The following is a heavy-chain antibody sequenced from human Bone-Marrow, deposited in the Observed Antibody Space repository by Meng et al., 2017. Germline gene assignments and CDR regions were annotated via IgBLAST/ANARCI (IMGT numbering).Heavy chain of an antibody. J-gene: IGHJ4*02. Sequence: GESLKISCAASGFTFSSYEMNWVRQAPGKGLEWVSYMSTSGRTIYYADSVKGRFTISRDNVKNSLYLQMNSLRAEDAAIYYCARVSWETDYYKGFAYWGQGNLVTVSS. V-gene: IGHV3-48*03. D-gene: IGHD3-9*01. CDR3: ARVSWETDYYKGFAY. CDR2: MSTSGRTI. CDR1: GFTFSSYE.